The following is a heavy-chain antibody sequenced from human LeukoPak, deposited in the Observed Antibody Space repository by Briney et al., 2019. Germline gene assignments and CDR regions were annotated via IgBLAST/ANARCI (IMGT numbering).Heavy chain of an antibody. D-gene: IGHD2-15*01. J-gene: IGHJ3*02. CDR1: GFTVSSNY. Sequence: GGSLRLSCAASGFTVSSNYMSWVRQAPGKGLEWVSVIYSGGSTYYADSVKGRSTISRDNSKSTLYLQMNSLRVEDTAVYYCAIGGFCSGGNCYNWAFDIWGQGTMVTVSS. V-gene: IGHV3-66*01. CDR3: AIGGFCSGGNCYNWAFDI. CDR2: IYSGGST.